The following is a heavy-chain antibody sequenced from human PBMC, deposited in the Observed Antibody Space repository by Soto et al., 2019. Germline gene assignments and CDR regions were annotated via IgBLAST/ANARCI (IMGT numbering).Heavy chain of an antibody. CDR2: IKSKTDGETT. V-gene: IGHV3-15*07. Sequence: EVQLVESGGGFVKPGGSLRLSCAVFGFPFSNAWMNWVRQAPGKGLEWVGRIKSKTDGETTDYGAPVKGRFTISRADSKTTLYLQMNSLKTEDTALYYCTTLRISMVRGDPPADYWGQGTLVTVSS. CDR1: GFPFSNAW. CDR3: TTLRISMVRGDPPADY. J-gene: IGHJ4*02. D-gene: IGHD3-10*01.